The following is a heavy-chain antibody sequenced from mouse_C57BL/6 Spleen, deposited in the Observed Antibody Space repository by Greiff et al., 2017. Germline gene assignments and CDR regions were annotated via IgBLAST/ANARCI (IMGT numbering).Heavy chain of an antibody. CDR2: IYPGDGDT. D-gene: IGHD1-1*01. V-gene: IGHV1-82*01. CDR1: GYAFSSSW. CDR3: ASCMAYYGSSYYFDY. J-gene: IGHJ2*01. Sequence: VQLQESGPELVKPGASVKISCKASGYAFSSSWMNWVKQRPGKGLEWIGRIYPGDGDTNYNGKFKGKATLTADKSSSTAYMQLSSLTSEDSAVYFCASCMAYYGSSYYFDYWGQGTTLTVSS.